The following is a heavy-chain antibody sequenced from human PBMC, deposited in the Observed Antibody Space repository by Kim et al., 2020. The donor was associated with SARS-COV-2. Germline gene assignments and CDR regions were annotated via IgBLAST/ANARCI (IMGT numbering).Heavy chain of an antibody. D-gene: IGHD3-16*02. Sequence: SETLSLTCAVYGGSFSGYYWSWIRQPPGKGLEWIGEINHSGSTNYNPSLKSRVTISVDTSKNQFSLKLSSVTAADTAVYYCARGRGMAVRGVIDNGGWFDPWGQGTLVTVSS. CDR3: ARGRGMAVRGVIDNGGWFDP. CDR2: INHSGST. CDR1: GGSFSGYY. V-gene: IGHV4-34*01. J-gene: IGHJ5*02.